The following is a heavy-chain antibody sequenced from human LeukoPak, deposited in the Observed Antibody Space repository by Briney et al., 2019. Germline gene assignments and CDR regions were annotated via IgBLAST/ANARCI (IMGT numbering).Heavy chain of an antibody. Sequence: SETLSLTCTVSGGSISTYYWSWIRQPPGKGLEWIGYIYYSGSTNYNPSLKSRVTISVDTSKNQFSLKLSSVTAADTAVYYCARVWGVTDFYDNRGAFDIWGQGTMVTVSS. CDR3: ARVWGVTDFYDNRGAFDI. CDR1: GGSISTYY. D-gene: IGHD3-22*01. CDR2: IYYSGST. V-gene: IGHV4-59*01. J-gene: IGHJ3*02.